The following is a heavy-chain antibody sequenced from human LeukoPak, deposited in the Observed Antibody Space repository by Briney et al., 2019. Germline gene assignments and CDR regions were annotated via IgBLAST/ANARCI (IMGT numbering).Heavy chain of an antibody. CDR1: GFTFSDYY. CDR2: ISSGGST. J-gene: IGHJ4*02. Sequence: GGSLRLSCAASGFTFSDYYMSWIRQAPGKGLEWVPYISSGGSTYYADSVKGRFTISRDNSKNTLYLQMNSLRAEDTAVYYCAKANGGSGSSGVLDWGQGTLVTVSS. D-gene: IGHD3-10*01. CDR3: AKANGGSGSSGVLD. V-gene: IGHV3-11*01.